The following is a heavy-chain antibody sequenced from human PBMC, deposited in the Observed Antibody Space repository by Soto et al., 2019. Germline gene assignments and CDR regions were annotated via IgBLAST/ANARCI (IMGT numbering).Heavy chain of an antibody. J-gene: IGHJ4*02. CDR1: TVSISSDNW. V-gene: IGHV4-4*02. CDR2: IDHRGNT. CDR3: ARRCRTSGCLTYYFDY. D-gene: IGHD2-2*01. Sequence: QVQLQESGPGLVKPSGTLSLICAVSTVSISSDNWWNWVRQPPGKGLEWIGEIDHRGNTNYCPSLRSRVTMSVDESKNQFSLRLNSVTAADTAVYYCARRCRTSGCLTYYFDYWGQGALVTVSS.